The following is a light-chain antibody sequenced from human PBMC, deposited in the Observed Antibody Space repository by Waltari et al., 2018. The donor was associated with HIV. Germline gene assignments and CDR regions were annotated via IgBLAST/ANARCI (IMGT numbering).Light chain of an antibody. CDR3: LQYYTIPRT. CDR1: QSLVHSDGDTY. V-gene: IGKV2-30*02. CDR2: KVS. J-gene: IGKJ1*01. Sequence: DVVMTQFPLSLPVTLGQPASISCRSSQSLVHSDGDTYLNWFQQRPGQSPRRLIYKVSNRDSGVPDRFSGSGSGTDFTLTISSLQAEDVAVYYCLQYYTIPRTFGQGTTVEIK.